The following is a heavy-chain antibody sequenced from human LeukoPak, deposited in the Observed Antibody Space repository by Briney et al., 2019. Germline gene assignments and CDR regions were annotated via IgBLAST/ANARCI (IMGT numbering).Heavy chain of an antibody. CDR3: AKDSIFEGLGGDCFGY. V-gene: IGHV3-23*01. CDR1: GFTFSSYA. D-gene: IGHD2-21*02. Sequence: AGGSLRLSCAASGFTFSSYAMSWVRQAPGKGLEWVSAISGSGGSTYYADSVKGRFTISRDNSKNTLYLQMNSLRAEDTAVYYCAKDSIFEGLGGDCFGYWGQGTLVTVSS. J-gene: IGHJ4*02. CDR2: ISGSGGST.